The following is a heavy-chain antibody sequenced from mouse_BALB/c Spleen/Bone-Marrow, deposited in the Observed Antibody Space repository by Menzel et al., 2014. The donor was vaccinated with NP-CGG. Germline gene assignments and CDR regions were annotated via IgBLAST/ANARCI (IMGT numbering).Heavy chain of an antibody. CDR3: ASPGTY. J-gene: IGHJ3*01. CDR1: GFTFSDYY. Sequence: EAQGVESGGGLVQPGGSLKLSCATSGFTFSDYYMYWVRQTPEKRLEWVAYISNGGGSSTYYPDTVKGRFTISRDNAKNTLYLQMSRLKSEDTAMYYCASPGTYWGQGTLVTVSA. V-gene: IGHV5-12*02. D-gene: IGHD4-1*01. CDR2: ISNGGGSST.